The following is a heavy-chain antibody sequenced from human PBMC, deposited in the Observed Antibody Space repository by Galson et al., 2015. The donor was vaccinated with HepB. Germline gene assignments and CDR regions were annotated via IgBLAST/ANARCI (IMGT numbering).Heavy chain of an antibody. Sequence: QSGAEVKKPGESLKISCKGSGSSFTSYWIGWVRQMPGKGLEWMGIIYPGDSDTRYSPSFQGQVTISADKSISTAYLQWSSLKASDTAMYYCARLDYYDSSGYFSLSRWFDPWGQGTLVTVSS. V-gene: IGHV5-51*03. J-gene: IGHJ5*02. D-gene: IGHD3-22*01. CDR1: GSSFTSYW. CDR3: ARLDYYDSSGYFSLSRWFDP. CDR2: IYPGDSDT.